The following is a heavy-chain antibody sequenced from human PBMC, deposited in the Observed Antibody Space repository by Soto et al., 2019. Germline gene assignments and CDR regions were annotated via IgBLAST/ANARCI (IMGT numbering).Heavy chain of an antibody. Sequence: EVQLLESGGGLVQPGGSLRLSCAASGFTFSSYAMSWVRQAPGKGLEWVSAIRGSGGSTYYADSVKGRFTISRDNSKNTLYLQMNSLRAEDTAIYYCAKKGGPPQEYYYYYYMDVWGKGTTVTVSS. CDR1: GFTFSSYA. J-gene: IGHJ6*03. CDR3: AKKGGPPQEYYYYYYMDV. D-gene: IGHD3-16*01. V-gene: IGHV3-23*01. CDR2: IRGSGGST.